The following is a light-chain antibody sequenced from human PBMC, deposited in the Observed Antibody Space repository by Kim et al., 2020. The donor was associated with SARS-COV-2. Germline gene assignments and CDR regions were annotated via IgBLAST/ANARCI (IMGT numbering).Light chain of an antibody. J-gene: IGLJ2*01. Sequence: PGQTARITCGGDNIGGKSVQWYQQKPGQAPVLVVYDDTDRPSGIPDRLSGSNSGNTATLTISGVEAGDEADYYCQVWDTKSDHLVFGGGTQLTVL. V-gene: IGLV3-21*02. CDR1: NIGGKS. CDR3: QVWDTKSDHLV. CDR2: DDT.